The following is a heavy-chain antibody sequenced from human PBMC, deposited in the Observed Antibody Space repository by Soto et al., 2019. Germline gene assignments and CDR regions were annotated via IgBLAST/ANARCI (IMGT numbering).Heavy chain of an antibody. CDR3: ARTPGPEVAASLDNSDFSGREV. J-gene: IGHJ6*02. CDR2: IHPVDSYT. CDR1: GYSFTSYW. D-gene: IGHD6-19*01. V-gene: IGHV5-51*01. Sequence: PVESLQISCDASGYSFTSYWIGWVRQMPWKGLEWMGIIHPVDSYTKYSPSFQGQVTISVDKSITTAYLQWSSLKASDTAMYYCARTPGPEVAASLDNSDFSGREVWGQGTTVSVS.